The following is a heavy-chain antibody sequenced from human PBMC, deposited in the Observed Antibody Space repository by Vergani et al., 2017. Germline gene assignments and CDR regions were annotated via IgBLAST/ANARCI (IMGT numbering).Heavy chain of an antibody. CDR2: ISYDGSNK. J-gene: IGHJ6*03. CDR1: GFTFSSYA. CDR3: ARSGLWFGELYYYYYYYMDV. D-gene: IGHD3-10*01. Sequence: QVQLVESGGGVVQPGRSLRLSCAASGFTFSSYAMHWVRQAPGKGLEWVAVISYDGSNKYYADSVKGRFTISRDNSKNTLYLQMNSLRAEDTAVYYCARSGLWFGELYYYYYYYMDVWGKGP. V-gene: IGHV3-30*04.